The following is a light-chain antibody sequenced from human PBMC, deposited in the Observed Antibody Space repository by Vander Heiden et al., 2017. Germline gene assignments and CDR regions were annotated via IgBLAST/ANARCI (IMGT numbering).Light chain of an antibody. CDR1: SSNIGRTY. V-gene: IGLV1-51*01. CDR3: GTWDTSLSVVV. Sequence: QSLLTLPPSVSAAPGQKVPISCSESSSNIGRTYVSWYQQLPGTAPKLLIYDNNKRPSGIPARFSGSKSGTSATLGITGVQTGDEADYYCGTWDTSLSVVVFGGGTKLTVL. J-gene: IGLJ2*01. CDR2: DNN.